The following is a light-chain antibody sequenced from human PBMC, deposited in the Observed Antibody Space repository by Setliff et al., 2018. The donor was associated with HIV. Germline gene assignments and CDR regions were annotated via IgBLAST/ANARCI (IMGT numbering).Light chain of an antibody. Sequence: QSALTQPASVSGSPGQSITISCTGTSSDIGSYNLVSWYQQHPGKAPKLMIYEVSKRPSGVSNRFSGSKSDNTASLTISGLQAEDEADYYCSSWTTTQYVFGTGTRSPS. J-gene: IGLJ1*01. CDR3: SSWTTTQYV. CDR1: SSDIGSYNL. CDR2: EVS. V-gene: IGLV2-14*02.